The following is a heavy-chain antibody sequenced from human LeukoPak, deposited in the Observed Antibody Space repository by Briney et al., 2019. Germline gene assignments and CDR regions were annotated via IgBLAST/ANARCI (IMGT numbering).Heavy chain of an antibody. D-gene: IGHD4-17*01. CDR2: IWYDGSHL. CDR1: GFXFSSYA. J-gene: IGHJ4*02. CDR3: ARPSDGHYAQGGYFDY. V-gene: IGHV3-33*01. Sequence: PGGSLRLSCAASGFXFSSYAIHWVRQAPGRGLEWVSVIWYDGSHLYYAGSVKGRFTISRDNSKNTLYLQMNSLRVEDTAVYYCARPSDGHYAQGGYFDYWGQGTQVTVSS.